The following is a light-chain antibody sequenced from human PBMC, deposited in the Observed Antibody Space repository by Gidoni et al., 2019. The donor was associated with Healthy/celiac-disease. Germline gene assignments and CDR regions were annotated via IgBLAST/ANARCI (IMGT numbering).Light chain of an antibody. Sequence: DNQVTQSPSPLSASVGDRVTITCQASQDISNYLNWYQQKPGKAPKPLIYDAPNLETGVPSRFSGSGSGTEFTFTISSLQPEDIATYYCQQYDNLLTFGGXTKVEIK. CDR3: QQYDNLLT. CDR1: QDISNY. CDR2: DAP. V-gene: IGKV1-33*01. J-gene: IGKJ4*01.